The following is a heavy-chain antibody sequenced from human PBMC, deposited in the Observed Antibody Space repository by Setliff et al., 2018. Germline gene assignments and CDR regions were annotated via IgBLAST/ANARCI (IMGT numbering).Heavy chain of an antibody. J-gene: IGHJ6*03. V-gene: IGHV1-18*01. D-gene: IGHD2-15*01. CDR3: ARVRDCSGGSCHRGFYHYMDV. Sequence: GASVKVSCKASGYTFTTYGISWLRQAPGQGLEWMGWISAYAQKFQGRVTMTTDTSTTTAYMELSSLRSKDTAVYYCARVRDCSGGSCHRGFYHYMDVWGKGTTVTVSS. CDR2: ISA. CDR1: GYTFTTYG.